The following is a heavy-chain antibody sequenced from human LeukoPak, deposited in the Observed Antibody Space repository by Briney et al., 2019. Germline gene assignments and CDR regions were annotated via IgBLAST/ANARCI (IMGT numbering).Heavy chain of an antibody. CDR2: INSDGSRT. CDR1: GFTFSNYW. CDR3: ARGGEKRYYDFWSGYYTDPYYYYYGMDV. D-gene: IGHD3-3*01. Sequence: GGSLRLSCAASGFTFSNYWMHWVRQAPGKGLVWVSRINSDGSRTIYADSVKGRFTISRDNAKNTLYLQMNSLRAEDTAVYYCARGGEKRYYDFWSGYYTDPYYYYYGMDVWGQGTTVTVSS. J-gene: IGHJ6*02. V-gene: IGHV3-74*01.